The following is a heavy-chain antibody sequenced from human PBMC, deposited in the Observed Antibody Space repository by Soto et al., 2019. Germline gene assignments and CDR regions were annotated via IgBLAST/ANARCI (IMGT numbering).Heavy chain of an antibody. V-gene: IGHV4-59*12. J-gene: IGHJ4*02. CDR1: GRSITSYY. D-gene: IGHD3-22*01. CDR3: ARTYDSNGYANEFDS. CDR2: IYDNGIT. Sequence: XGTLCLTCSVSGRSITSYYWRWVRQPPGKGLEWIGYIYDNGITSQNPSLKSRVTMSADTSQNQFSLKLTSVTGADTAVYYCARTYDSNGYANEFDSWGQGILVTVSS.